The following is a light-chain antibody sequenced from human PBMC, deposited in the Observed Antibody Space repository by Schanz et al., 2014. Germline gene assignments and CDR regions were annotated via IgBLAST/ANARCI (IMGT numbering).Light chain of an antibody. V-gene: IGLV2-11*01. J-gene: IGLJ3*02. CDR3: GSYAGSSWV. Sequence: QSALTQPRSVSGSPGQSVTISCTGTSSDVGGYNHVSWYQQRPGKAPKLIIHDVSQRPSGVPDRFFASKSGNTAPVTVSGRRGEDGADYCCGSYAGSSWVFGGGAK. CDR1: SSDVGGYNH. CDR2: DVS.